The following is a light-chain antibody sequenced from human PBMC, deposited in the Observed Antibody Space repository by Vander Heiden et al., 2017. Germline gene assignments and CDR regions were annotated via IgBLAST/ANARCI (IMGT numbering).Light chain of an antibody. CDR2: DVS. Sequence: QSALTQPASVSGSPGQSITISCTATTTDVGTHYYVSWYQQHPGKAPHLIIDDVSDRPSGVSNRFSGSKSGNTASLTISGLQADDEADYYCSLYTSSSSPVFGGGTKLTVL. CDR3: SLYTSSSSPV. CDR1: TTDVGTHYY. V-gene: IGLV2-14*03. J-gene: IGLJ3*02.